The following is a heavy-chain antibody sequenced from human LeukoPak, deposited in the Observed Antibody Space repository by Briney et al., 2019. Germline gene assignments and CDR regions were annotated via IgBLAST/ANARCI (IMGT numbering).Heavy chain of an antibody. Sequence: GGSLRLSCAASGFTFHDYAMHWVRQAPGKGLEWVSGFSWNGAGIGYADSVKGRFTISRDNAKNSLYLQMNSLRAEDTALYYCXKXXNNSSWYAGYYDFWGQGTLVTVSS. D-gene: IGHD6-13*01. CDR3: XKXXNNSSWYAGYYDF. CDR1: GFTFHDYA. CDR2: FSWNGAGI. J-gene: IGHJ4*02. V-gene: IGHV3-9*01.